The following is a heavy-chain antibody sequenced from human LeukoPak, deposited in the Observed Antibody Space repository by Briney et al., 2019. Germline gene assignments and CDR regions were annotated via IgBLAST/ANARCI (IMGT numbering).Heavy chain of an antibody. D-gene: IGHD2-2*01. Sequence: GASVKVSCKASGGTFSSYAISWVRQAPGQGLEWMGGIIPIFGTANYAQKFQGRVTITADESTSTAYMELRSLRSDDTAVYYCARDREYQLHPLDYWGQGTLVTVSS. J-gene: IGHJ4*02. CDR1: GGTFSSYA. V-gene: IGHV1-69*13. CDR3: ARDREYQLHPLDY. CDR2: IIPIFGTA.